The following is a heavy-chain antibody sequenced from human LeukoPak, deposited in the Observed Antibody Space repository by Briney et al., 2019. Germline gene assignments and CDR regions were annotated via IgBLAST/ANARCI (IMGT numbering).Heavy chain of an antibody. Sequence: ASVKVSCKASGYTFTGYYMHWVRQAPGQGLEWMGWINPDSGGTNYAQKFQGRFTMTRDTSIGTAYMELSSLRSDDTAVYYCARDVGYIVGATHVVDYWGQGTLVTVSS. CDR3: ARDVGYIVGATHVVDY. J-gene: IGHJ4*02. CDR2: INPDSGGT. V-gene: IGHV1-2*02. D-gene: IGHD1-26*01. CDR1: GYTFTGYY.